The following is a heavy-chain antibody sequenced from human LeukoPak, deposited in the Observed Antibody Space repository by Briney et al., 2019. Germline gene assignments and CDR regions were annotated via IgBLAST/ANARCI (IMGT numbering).Heavy chain of an antibody. Sequence: SETLSLTCAVYGGSFSGYYWSWIREPPGKGLGWIGYIYYSGSINYNPSLKSRVTISVDTSKNQFSLKLSSVTAADTAVYYCARGGAGNFDYWGQGTLVTVSS. V-gene: IGHV4-59*01. D-gene: IGHD6-19*01. J-gene: IGHJ4*02. CDR1: GGSFSGYY. CDR2: IYYSGSI. CDR3: ARGGAGNFDY.